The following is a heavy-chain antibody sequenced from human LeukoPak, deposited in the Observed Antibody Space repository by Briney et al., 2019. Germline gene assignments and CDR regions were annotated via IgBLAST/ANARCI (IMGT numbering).Heavy chain of an antibody. CDR3: ARERTIFGTYGMDV. Sequence: ASVKVSCKASGYTFTSYDINWVRQATGQGPEWMGWMNPNSGNTGYAQKFQGRVTMTRNTSISTAYMELSSLRSEDTAVYYCARERTIFGTYGMDVWGQGTTVTVSS. D-gene: IGHD3-3*01. V-gene: IGHV1-8*01. CDR1: GYTFTSYD. J-gene: IGHJ6*02. CDR2: MNPNSGNT.